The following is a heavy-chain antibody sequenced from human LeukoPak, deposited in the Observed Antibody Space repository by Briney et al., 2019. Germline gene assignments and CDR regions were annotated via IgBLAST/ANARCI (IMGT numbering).Heavy chain of an antibody. CDR3: ARVVVVAARGDWFDP. CDR1: GGSISSYY. V-gene: IGHV4-59*01. J-gene: IGHJ5*02. D-gene: IGHD2-15*01. Sequence: SETLSLTCTVSGGSISSYYWSWIRQPPGKGLEWIGYIYYSGSTNYNSSLKCRVTISVDTSKNQFSLKLSSVAAADAAVYYCARVVVVAARGDWFDPWGQGTLVTVSS. CDR2: IYYSGST.